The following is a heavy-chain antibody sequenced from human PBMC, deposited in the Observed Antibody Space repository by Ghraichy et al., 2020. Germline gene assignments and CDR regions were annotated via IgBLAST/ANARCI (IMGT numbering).Heavy chain of an antibody. D-gene: IGHD4-17*01. V-gene: IGHV3-21*01. CDR3: AREESGDDHGDFPPGY. CDR1: GFSFRRYT. Sequence: LSLTCAASGFSFRRYTIHWVRQAPGKGLEWVSSISTTSTGLFVYYADSVEGRFTISSDTAKTSVYLEMNSLRAGDTAVYYCAREESGDDHGDFPPGYWGQGTLVTVSS. J-gene: IGHJ4*02. CDR2: ISTTSTGLFV.